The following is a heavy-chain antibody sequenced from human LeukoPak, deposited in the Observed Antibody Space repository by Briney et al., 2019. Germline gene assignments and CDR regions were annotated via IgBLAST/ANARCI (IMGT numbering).Heavy chain of an antibody. Sequence: GRSLRLSCVASGFTFDDYAMHWVRQAPGKGLEWVSGISWNSGSIGYADSVKGRFTISRDNAKNSLYLQMNSLRAEDTALYYCARGGSIPFDYWGQGTLVTVSS. V-gene: IGHV3-9*01. J-gene: IGHJ4*02. CDR2: ISWNSGSI. D-gene: IGHD2-21*01. CDR1: GFTFDDYA. CDR3: ARGGSIPFDY.